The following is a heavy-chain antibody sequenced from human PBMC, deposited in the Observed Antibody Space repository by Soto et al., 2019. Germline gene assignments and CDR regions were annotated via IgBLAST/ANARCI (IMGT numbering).Heavy chain of an antibody. D-gene: IGHD5-12*01. V-gene: IGHV4-61*03. CDR3: AGGTDGKKVAY. CDR2: FFYTGST. CDR1: GGSVTSEHYY. Sequence: QVQLQESGPGLVKSSETLSLTCTVSGGSVTSEHYYWNWIRQPPGKGLEWIGYFFYTGSTNYNPSLGRRLTISVDVSKNHFSLRLNSVTAADTAVYYCAGGTDGKKVAYWGQGALVTVSS. J-gene: IGHJ4*02.